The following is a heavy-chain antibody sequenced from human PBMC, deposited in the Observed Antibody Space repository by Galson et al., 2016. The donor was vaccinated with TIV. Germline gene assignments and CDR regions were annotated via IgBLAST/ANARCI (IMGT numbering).Heavy chain of an antibody. CDR3: ARTSYYYDSSGYYEGILYFDY. V-gene: IGHV2-70*11. D-gene: IGHD3-22*01. CDR1: GFSLSTSGMC. CDR2: IDWDDDI. Sequence: PALVKPTQTLTLTCSFSGFSLSTSGMCVSWIRQPPGKALEWLARIDWDDDIYYSPFMKTRLTISKDTSKNQEVLTMTNLDPVDTATYYCARTSYYYDSSGYYEGILYFDYWGQGSRVTVSS. J-gene: IGHJ4*02.